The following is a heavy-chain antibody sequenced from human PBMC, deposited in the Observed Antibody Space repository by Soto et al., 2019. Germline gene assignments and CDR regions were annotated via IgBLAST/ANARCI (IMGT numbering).Heavy chain of an antibody. D-gene: IGHD5-12*01. CDR2: ISYDGNNK. CDR3: AKEEWLRLGVQSY. Sequence: PVGSLRLSCAASGFTFSAYAMHWVRQAPGKGLEWVAFISYDGNNKNYADSVKGRLTISRDNSKNTLYLQMNSLRAEDTALYYCAKEEWLRLGVQSYWGQGTLVTVSS. CDR1: GFTFSAYA. V-gene: IGHV3-30*18. J-gene: IGHJ4*02.